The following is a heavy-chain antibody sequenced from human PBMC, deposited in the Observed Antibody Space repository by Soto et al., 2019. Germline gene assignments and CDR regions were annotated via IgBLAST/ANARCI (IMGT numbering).Heavy chain of an antibody. V-gene: IGHV4-39*01. CDR3: ATVWFGESQH. CDR1: GGSISSSSYY. D-gene: IGHD3-10*01. J-gene: IGHJ1*01. Sequence: QLQLQESGPGLVKPSETLSLTCTVSGGSISSSSYYWGWIRQPPGKGLEWIGSIYYSGSTYYNPSLXSXVXTXXATSKTQFSLKLSSVTAAATAVYSCATVWFGESQHWGQGTLVTVSS. CDR2: IYYSGST.